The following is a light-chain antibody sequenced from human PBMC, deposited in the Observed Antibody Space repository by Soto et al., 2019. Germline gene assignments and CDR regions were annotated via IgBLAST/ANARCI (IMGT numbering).Light chain of an antibody. CDR1: QGIRND. CDR3: LQDYNYPLT. V-gene: IGKV1-6*01. Sequence: AIQITQSRSSLSASVGDRVTITCRSSQGIRNDLGWYQQKPGKAPKLLIYAATTLQSGVPSRFSGSGSGTDFTLTISSLQPEDFATYYCLQDYNYPLTFGGGTKVDIK. CDR2: AAT. J-gene: IGKJ4*01.